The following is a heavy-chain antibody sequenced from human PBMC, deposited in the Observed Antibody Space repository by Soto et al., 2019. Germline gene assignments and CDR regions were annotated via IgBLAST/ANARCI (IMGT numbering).Heavy chain of an antibody. CDR3: ARNGIIVLMVYAFGY. Sequence: GGSLRLSCAASGFTFSSYAMHWVRQAPGKGLEWVAVISYDGSNKYYADSVKGRFTISRDNSKNTLYLQMNSLRAEDTAVYYCARNGIIVLMVYAFGYWGRGTLVTVYS. V-gene: IGHV3-30-3*01. CDR2: ISYDGSNK. D-gene: IGHD2-8*01. CDR1: GFTFSSYA. J-gene: IGHJ4*02.